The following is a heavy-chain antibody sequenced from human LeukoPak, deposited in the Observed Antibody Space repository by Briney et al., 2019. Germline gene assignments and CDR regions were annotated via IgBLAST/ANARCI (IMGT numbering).Heavy chain of an antibody. CDR2: RQYDGSNK. J-gene: IGHJ4*02. Sequence: GGSLRLSCAASGFNFSTFGMHWVRQAPGKGLEWVAFRQYDGSNKYHVDSVKGRFAISRDNSKNMLYLHMNSLRVEHTAVYFWGSIDRWGQGTLVTVSS. D-gene: IGHD3-16*01. CDR1: GFNFSTFG. CDR3: GSIDR. V-gene: IGHV3-30*02.